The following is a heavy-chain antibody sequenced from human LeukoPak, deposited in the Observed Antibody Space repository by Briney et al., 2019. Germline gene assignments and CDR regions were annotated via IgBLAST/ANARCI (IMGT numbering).Heavy chain of an antibody. D-gene: IGHD3-10*01. CDR1: GFTFSSYW. V-gene: IGHV3-74*01. CDR2: INSDGSST. J-gene: IGHJ3*02. Sequence: GGSLRLSCAASGFTFSSYWMHWVRQAPGKGLVWVSRINSDGSSTSYADSVKGRFTVSRDNAKNTLYLQMNSLRAEDTAVYYCAKPQIGSGSYDIWGQGTMVTVSS. CDR3: AKPQIGSGSYDI.